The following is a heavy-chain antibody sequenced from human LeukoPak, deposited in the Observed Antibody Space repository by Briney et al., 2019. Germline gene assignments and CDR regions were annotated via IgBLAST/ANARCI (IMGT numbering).Heavy chain of an antibody. Sequence: GGSLRLSCAASGFTFRNYGMHWVRQAPGKGLEWVTFIEYDGGNKLYGDSVKGRFTISRDNSKNTLYLQMNSLRPEDTAVYFCATKVSNSGYIDYWGQGTLVIVSS. D-gene: IGHD5-12*01. J-gene: IGHJ4*02. CDR3: ATKVSNSGYIDY. V-gene: IGHV3-30*02. CDR2: IEYDGGNK. CDR1: GFTFRNYG.